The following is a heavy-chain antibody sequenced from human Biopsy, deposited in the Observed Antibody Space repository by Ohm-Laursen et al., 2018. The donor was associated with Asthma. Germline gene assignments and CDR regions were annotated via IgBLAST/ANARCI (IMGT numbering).Heavy chain of an antibody. J-gene: IGHJ6*02. D-gene: IGHD3-10*01. CDR1: GYPFTSFD. Sequence: SVKVSCKSSGYPFTSFDLNWVRLAAGQGLEWMGWMNPRSGVTNFAPKFRGRISMTRDASISTAYLELRSLRSDDTAVYFCARAVDYSHYYGIDVWGQGTTVTVS. CDR2: MNPRSGVT. V-gene: IGHV1-8*02. CDR3: ARAVDYSHYYGIDV.